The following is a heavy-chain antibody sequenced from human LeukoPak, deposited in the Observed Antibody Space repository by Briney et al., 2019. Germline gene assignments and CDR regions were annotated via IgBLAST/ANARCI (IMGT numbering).Heavy chain of an antibody. Sequence: ASVKVSCKASGYTFTGYYMHWVRQAPGQGLEWMGWINPNSGGTNYAQEFQGRVTMTRDTSIGTAYMELNSLRSDDTAVYICARAKDLGDLSLAPSDYWGQGTLVTVSS. V-gene: IGHV1-2*02. D-gene: IGHD3-16*02. CDR3: ARAKDLGDLSLAPSDY. CDR1: GYTFTGYY. J-gene: IGHJ4*02. CDR2: INPNSGGT.